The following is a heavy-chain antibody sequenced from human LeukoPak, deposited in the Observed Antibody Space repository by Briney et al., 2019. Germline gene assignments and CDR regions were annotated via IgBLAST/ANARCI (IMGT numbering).Heavy chain of an antibody. Sequence: GSLRLSCAASGFTLSDYAMNWVRQAPGKGLEWVGRIKSKTDGGTTDYAAPVKGRFTISRDDSKNTLSLQMNSLKTEDTAVYYCTTDHDSSRYYFTYASWGQGTLVTVSS. D-gene: IGHD3-22*01. J-gene: IGHJ4*02. V-gene: IGHV3-15*07. CDR1: GFTLSDYA. CDR2: IKSKTDGGTT. CDR3: TTDHDSSRYYFTYAS.